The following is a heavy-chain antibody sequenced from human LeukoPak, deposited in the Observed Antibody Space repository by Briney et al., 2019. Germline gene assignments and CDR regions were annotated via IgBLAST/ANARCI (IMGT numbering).Heavy chain of an antibody. V-gene: IGHV3-30*18. J-gene: IGHJ4*02. D-gene: IGHD2-2*01. Sequence: GGSLRLSCAASRFTFSSYWMSWVRQAPGKGLEWVAVISYDGSNKYYADSVKGRSTISRDNSKNTLYLQMSSLRAEDTAVYYCAKASYGRGYCSSTSCYSDYWGQGTLVTVSS. CDR2: ISYDGSNK. CDR3: AKASYGRGYCSSTSCYSDY. CDR1: RFTFSSYW.